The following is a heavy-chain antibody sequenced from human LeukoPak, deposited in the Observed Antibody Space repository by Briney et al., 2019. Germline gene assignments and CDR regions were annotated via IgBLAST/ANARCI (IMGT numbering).Heavy chain of an antibody. CDR2: INSDGSST. CDR3: ARVRTTGTALDY. CDR1: GFTFSSYW. V-gene: IGHV3-74*01. Sequence: GGSLRLSCAASGFTFSSYWMHWVRQAPGKWLVLVSRINSDGSSTSYAESVKGRFTISRDNAKNTLYLQMNSLRAEDTAVYYCARVRTTGTALDYWGQGTLVTVSS. J-gene: IGHJ4*02. D-gene: IGHD1-1*01.